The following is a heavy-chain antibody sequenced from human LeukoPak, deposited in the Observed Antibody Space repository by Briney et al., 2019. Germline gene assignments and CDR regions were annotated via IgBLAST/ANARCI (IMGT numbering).Heavy chain of an antibody. Sequence: GGSLRLSCTASGLTFSNYLMSWVRQTPEKWLEWVANIKQDGSETVYVDSVKGRFTISRDNAQTSLYLQMNSLRAEDTAVYYCATAGNYRFDYWGLGTLVTVSS. CDR2: IKQDGSET. V-gene: IGHV3-7*02. D-gene: IGHD1-7*01. CDR3: ATAGNYRFDY. J-gene: IGHJ4*02. CDR1: GLTFSNYL.